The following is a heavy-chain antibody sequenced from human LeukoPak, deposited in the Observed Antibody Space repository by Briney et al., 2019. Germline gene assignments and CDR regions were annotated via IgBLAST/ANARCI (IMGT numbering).Heavy chain of an antibody. D-gene: IGHD1-26*01. CDR2: INPNSGGT. CDR1: GYTFTGYY. V-gene: IGHV1-2*02. Sequence: ASVKVSCKASGYTFTGYYMHWVRQAPGQGLEWMGWINPNSGGTNYAQKFQGRVTMTRDTSISTAYMELSRLRSDDMAVYYCARGGALVGATTQLADYWGQGTLVTVSS. CDR3: ARGGALVGATTQLADY. J-gene: IGHJ4*02.